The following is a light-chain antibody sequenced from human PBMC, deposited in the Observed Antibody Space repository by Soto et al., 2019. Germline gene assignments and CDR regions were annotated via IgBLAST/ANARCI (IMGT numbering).Light chain of an antibody. CDR2: EVS. V-gene: IGLV2-14*01. Sequence: QSVLTQPASVSGSPGQSITISCTGTSSDVGGYNYVSWYQQHPGKAPKLMIYEVSNRPSGVSNRFSGSKSGNTASLTISGLQDEDEPDYYCSSYTSSSTYVFGTGTKLTVL. J-gene: IGLJ1*01. CDR1: SSDVGGYNY. CDR3: SSYTSSSTYV.